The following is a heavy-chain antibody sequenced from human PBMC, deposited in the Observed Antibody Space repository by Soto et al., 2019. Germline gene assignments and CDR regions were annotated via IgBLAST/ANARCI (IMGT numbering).Heavy chain of an antibody. CDR2: IYHSGST. J-gene: IGHJ5*02. D-gene: IGHD3-10*01. CDR1: GGSISSSNW. Sequence: ASETLSLTCAVSGGSISSSNWWSWVRQPPGKGLEWIGEIYHSGSTNYNPSLKSRVTISVDKSKNQFSLKLSSVTAADTAVYYCAREPYYYGSGSYSRWFDPWGQGTLVTVSS. V-gene: IGHV4-4*02. CDR3: AREPYYYGSGSYSRWFDP.